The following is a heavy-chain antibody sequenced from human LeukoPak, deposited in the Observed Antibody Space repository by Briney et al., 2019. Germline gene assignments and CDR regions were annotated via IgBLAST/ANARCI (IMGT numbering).Heavy chain of an antibody. J-gene: IGHJ4*02. V-gene: IGHV3-30-3*01. Sequence: GGSLRLSCAASGFTFSSYAMHWVRQAPGKGLEWVAVISYDGSNKYYADSVKGRFTISRDNSKNTLYLQMNSLRAEDTAVYYCASDQGSKYYFDYWGPGNPGHRLL. CDR1: GFTFSSYA. CDR3: ASDQGSKYYFDY. CDR2: ISYDGSNK.